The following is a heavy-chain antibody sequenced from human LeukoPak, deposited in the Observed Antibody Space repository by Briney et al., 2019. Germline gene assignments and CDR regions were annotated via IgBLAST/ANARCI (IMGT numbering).Heavy chain of an antibody. CDR1: GFTFSSYA. Sequence: GGSLRLSCAASGFTFSSYAMNWVRQAPGKGLEWISSISGSGDNTYYADSVKGRFTISRDNSKNTLYLQMNSLRAEDTAVYYCAKDHGIAAAGTAWFDPWGQGTLVTVSS. D-gene: IGHD6-13*01. V-gene: IGHV3-23*01. CDR2: ISGSGDNT. J-gene: IGHJ5*02. CDR3: AKDHGIAAAGTAWFDP.